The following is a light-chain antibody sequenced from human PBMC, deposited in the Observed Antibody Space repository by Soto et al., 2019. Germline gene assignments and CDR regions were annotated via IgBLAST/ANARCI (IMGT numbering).Light chain of an antibody. J-gene: IGLJ2*01. CDR1: TGAVTSGHY. CDR2: DTS. V-gene: IGLV7-46*01. Sequence: QAAVTQEPSLTVSPGGTVTLTCGSSTGAVTSGHYPYWFQQKPGQAPRTLIYDTSDKHSWTPARFSGSLLGGKAALTLSGAQPEDEAEYYCLLSYSAARSWVFGGGTKLTVL. CDR3: LLSYSAARSWV.